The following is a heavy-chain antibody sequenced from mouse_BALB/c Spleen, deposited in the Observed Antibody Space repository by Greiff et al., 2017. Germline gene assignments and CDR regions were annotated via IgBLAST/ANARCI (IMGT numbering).Heavy chain of an antibody. J-gene: IGHJ3*01. CDR1: GYSITSDYA. CDR3: AREYDYDGGFAY. Sequence: EVMLVESGPGLVKPSQSLSLTCTVTGYSITSDYAWNWSRQFPGNKLEWMGYISYRGSTNYNPTLKSRIPITRDTAKNQFFLQLNSVTTEDTATYYCAREYDYDGGFAYWGQGTLVTVSA. V-gene: IGHV3-2*02. D-gene: IGHD2-4*01. CDR2: ISYRGST.